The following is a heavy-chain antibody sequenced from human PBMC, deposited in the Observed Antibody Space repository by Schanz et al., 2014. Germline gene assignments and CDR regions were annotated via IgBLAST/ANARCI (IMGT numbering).Heavy chain of an antibody. CDR3: AKGMGYCSGGTCYDCYYYGLDV. CDR2: ISHSGGSK. V-gene: IGHV3-23*01. CDR1: GFTFNSYA. D-gene: IGHD2-15*01. Sequence: DVQLLESGGGLVQPGGSLRLSCAASGFTFNSYAMTWVRQAPGKGLEWVSSISHSGGSKYYADSVKGRFTISRDNSENTLYVQMNSLSADDTAVFYCAKGMGYCSGGTCYDCYYYGLDVWGQGTTVTVSS. J-gene: IGHJ6*02.